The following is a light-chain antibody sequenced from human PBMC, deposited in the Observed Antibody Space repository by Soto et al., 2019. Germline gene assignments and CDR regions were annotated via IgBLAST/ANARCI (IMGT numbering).Light chain of an antibody. CDR3: QQGTDWPPGT. J-gene: IGKJ1*01. CDR2: DAS. Sequence: EIVLTQSPATLSLSPGERATLSCRASQSVSTFLAWYQHKPGQAPRLLIYDASNRATGIPARFRGSGSGTDFTLTISSREPEDFALYYCQQGTDWPPGTFGQGTKVEIK. V-gene: IGKV3-11*01. CDR1: QSVSTF.